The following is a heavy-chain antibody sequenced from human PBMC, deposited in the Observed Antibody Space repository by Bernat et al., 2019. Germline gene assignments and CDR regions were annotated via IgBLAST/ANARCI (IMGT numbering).Heavy chain of an antibody. CDR3: ARDLHRSMVRGADY. J-gene: IGHJ4*02. CDR1: GFTVSSNY. Sequence: EVQLVESGGGLVQPGGSLRLSCAASGFTVSSNYMSWVRQAPGKGLEWVSVIYSGGSTYYADSVKGRFTISRDNSKNTLYLQMNSLRAEDTAVYYCARDLHRSMVRGADYWGQGTLVTVSS. D-gene: IGHD3-10*01. CDR2: IYSGGST. V-gene: IGHV3-66*01.